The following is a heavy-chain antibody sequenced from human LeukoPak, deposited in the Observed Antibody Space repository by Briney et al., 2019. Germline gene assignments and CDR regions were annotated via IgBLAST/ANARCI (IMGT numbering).Heavy chain of an antibody. CDR3: ARLCHSAYTNYWYFDL. J-gene: IGHJ2*01. CDR1: GGSFSNYW. Sequence: GGTLTLSCAASGGSFSNYWMSWVRQVPGKGLEWVANISPDGSEKHYVDSVKGRFTFSRDNAKNSLYLQMSSLSAEDSAVYYCARLCHSAYTNYWYFDLWGRGALVTVSS. V-gene: IGHV3-7*01. D-gene: IGHD5-12*01. CDR2: ISPDGSEK.